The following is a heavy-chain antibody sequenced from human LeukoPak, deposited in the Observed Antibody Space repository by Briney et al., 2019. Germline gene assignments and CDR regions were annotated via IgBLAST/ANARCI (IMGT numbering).Heavy chain of an antibody. CDR3: AKDVDYEQY. Sequence: GGSLRLSCAASGFAFSSCSMNWVRQAPGKGLEWVSYISSNSTYKYYADSVKGRFTISRDNSKNTLYLQMNSLRAEDTAVYYCAKDVDYEQYWGQGTLVTVSS. CDR1: GFAFSSCS. D-gene: IGHD3-22*01. J-gene: IGHJ4*02. CDR2: ISSNSTYK. V-gene: IGHV3-21*04.